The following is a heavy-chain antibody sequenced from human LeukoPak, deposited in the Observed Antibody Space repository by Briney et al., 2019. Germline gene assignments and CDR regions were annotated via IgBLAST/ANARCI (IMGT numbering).Heavy chain of an antibody. CDR2: IAYGGTYT. V-gene: IGHV3-30*03. Sequence: GTSLRLSCAASGFTFSDYAMHWVRQAPGKGLEWVAVIAYGGTYTHHADSLKGRFTISRDNSRDTLYLQINSLRPEDTALYYCARNKAITAFFGMDVWGQGTTIIVSS. D-gene: IGHD2/OR15-2a*01. CDR3: ARNKAITAFFGMDV. J-gene: IGHJ6*02. CDR1: GFTFSDYA.